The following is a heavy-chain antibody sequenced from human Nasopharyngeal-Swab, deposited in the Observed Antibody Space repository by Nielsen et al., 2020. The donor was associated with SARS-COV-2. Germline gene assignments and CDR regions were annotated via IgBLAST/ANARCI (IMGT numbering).Heavy chain of an antibody. CDR2: INHSGST. V-gene: IGHV4-34*01. D-gene: IGHD4-17*01. J-gene: IGHJ6*02. CDR3: ARAYGDYEDYSYYGMDV. CDR1: GGSVSNYY. Sequence: SETLSLTCAVYGGSVSNYYWSWIRQPPGKGLEWIGEINHSGSTNYNPSLKSRVTISVDTSKNQFSLKLSSVTAADTAVYYCARAYGDYEDYSYYGMDVWGQGTTVTVSS.